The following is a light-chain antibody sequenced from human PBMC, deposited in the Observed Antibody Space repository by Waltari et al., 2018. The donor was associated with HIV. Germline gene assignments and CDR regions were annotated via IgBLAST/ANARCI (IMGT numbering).Light chain of an antibody. J-gene: IGLJ2*01. CDR3: QNWTTGIVL. V-gene: IGLV4-69*01. Sequence: QLVLTQSPSASASLRASVKLTCTLSSGHSNYAIAWHQHQPEKGPRYLMRRNSDGSYLKGDGIPDRFAGSSSGAERYLISSSRQSEDEADYYCQNWTTGIVLFGGGTKLTVL. CDR1: SGHSNYA. CDR2: RNSDGSY.